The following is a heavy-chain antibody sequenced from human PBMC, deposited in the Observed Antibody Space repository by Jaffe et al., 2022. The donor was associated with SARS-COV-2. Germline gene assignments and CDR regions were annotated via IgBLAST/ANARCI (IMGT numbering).Heavy chain of an antibody. Sequence: QVTLKESGPVLVKPTETLTLTCTVSGFSLSYGTKGVSWIRQPPGKTLEWLAHIFSNDEKSYSLSLKSRLTISRDTSKSQVVLTMTNMDPVDTATYYCARIGLSGGYSYGYWFDPWGQGTLVTVSS. J-gene: IGHJ5*02. CDR3: ARIGLSGGYSYGYWFDP. CDR1: GFSLSYGTKG. D-gene: IGHD5-18*01. CDR2: IFSNDEK. V-gene: IGHV2-26*01.